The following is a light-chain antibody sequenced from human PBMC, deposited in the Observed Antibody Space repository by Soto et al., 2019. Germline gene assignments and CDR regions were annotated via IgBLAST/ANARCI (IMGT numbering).Light chain of an antibody. CDR1: SSDFSGYKY. Sequence: QSVLTQPASLSGSPGESITISCIGGSSDFSGYKYVSLYQQYPGKAPKVIIYDVNKRPLRISDRFSASKSGNTASLTISELQADVESYCYCRSYTTCTSLGVFGGGTKRTVL. CDR3: RSYTTCTSLGV. J-gene: IGLJ3*02. V-gene: IGLV2-14*01. CDR2: DVN.